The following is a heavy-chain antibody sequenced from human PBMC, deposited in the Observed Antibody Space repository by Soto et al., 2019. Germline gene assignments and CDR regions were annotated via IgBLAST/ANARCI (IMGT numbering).Heavy chain of an antibody. D-gene: IGHD3-16*02. CDR3: ARHLIVRGYDYMDV. CDR1: GGSISSYD. CDR2: IYYSGST. Sequence: QVQLQESGPGLVKPSETLSLTCTVSGGSISSYDWSWIRQPPGKGLEWIGYIYYSGSTTYNHALQRRVIISVDTPKNQFSLKLSSVTAADTAVYYCARHLIVRGYDYMDVWGKGTTVTVSS. J-gene: IGHJ6*03. V-gene: IGHV4-59*08.